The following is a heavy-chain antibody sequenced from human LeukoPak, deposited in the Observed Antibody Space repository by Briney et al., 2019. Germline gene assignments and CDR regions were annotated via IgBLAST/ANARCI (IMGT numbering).Heavy chain of an antibody. J-gene: IGHJ3*02. CDR1: GYTFSNYG. D-gene: IGHD3-9*01. CDR2: ISTYNGNP. CDR3: ARDWHILTGYDRFDI. V-gene: IGHV1-18*01. Sequence: ASVKVSCKASGYTFSNYGISWVRQAPGQGLEWMGWISTYNGNPKYGQKYQGRVTMTTDTSTSTAYMDLRNLRSDDTAVYYCARDWHILTGYDRFDIWGQGKMVIVSS.